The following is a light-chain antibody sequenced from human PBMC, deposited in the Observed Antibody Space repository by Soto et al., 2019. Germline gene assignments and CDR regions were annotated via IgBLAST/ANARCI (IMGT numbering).Light chain of an antibody. CDR2: LTS. CDR3: HQRQSWPRK. CDR1: QAVNTR. J-gene: IGKJ1*01. Sequence: IVLTQSPATLSSFPCDRVTLSCRASQAVNTRLAWYQHKPGQAPRLLIYLTSNRAAGIPARFSGSGSGTDFTLTISDVEPEDFAVYYCHQRQSWPRKFGQGTKVDIK. V-gene: IGKV3-11*01.